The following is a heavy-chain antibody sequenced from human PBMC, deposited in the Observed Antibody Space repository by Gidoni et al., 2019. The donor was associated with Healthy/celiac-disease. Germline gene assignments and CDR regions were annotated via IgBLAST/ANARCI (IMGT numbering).Heavy chain of an antibody. CDR3: ASLGSVDTAMVAGRPGDDAFDI. CDR2: SYYSGST. J-gene: IGHJ3*02. Sequence: QLQLQESGPGLVKPSATLSLTCTVSGGSISSRSYYWGWIRQPPGKGLEWLGSSYYSGSTYYNPSLKSRVTISVDTSKNQFSLKLSSVTAADTAVYYCASLGSVDTAMVAGRPGDDAFDIWGQGTMVTVSS. CDR1: GGSISSRSYY. D-gene: IGHD5-18*01. V-gene: IGHV4-39*01.